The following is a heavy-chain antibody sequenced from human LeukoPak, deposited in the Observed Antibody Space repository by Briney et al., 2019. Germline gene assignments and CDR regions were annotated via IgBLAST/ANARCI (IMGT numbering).Heavy chain of an antibody. Sequence: ETLSLTCTLSGGSISSYYWSWIRQPPGDGLEWIGYTYYSGSTNYNPSLNSRVTISVDTSKNQFSLKLSSVTAADTAVYYCARCIAAAGTWWFDPWGQGTLVTVSS. CDR2: TYYSGST. J-gene: IGHJ5*02. V-gene: IGHV4-59*08. CDR1: GGSISSYY. D-gene: IGHD6-13*01. CDR3: ARCIAAAGTWWFDP.